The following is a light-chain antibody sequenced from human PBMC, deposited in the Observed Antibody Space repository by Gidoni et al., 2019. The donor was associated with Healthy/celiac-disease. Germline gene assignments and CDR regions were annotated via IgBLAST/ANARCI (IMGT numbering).Light chain of an antibody. CDR1: QSVLYSSNNKNY. CDR2: WAS. Sequence: DIVMTQSPEPLAVSLGERATINCKSSQSVLYSSNNKNYLAWYQQKPGQPPKLLIYWASTRESGVPDRFSGSGSGTDFTLTISSLQAEDVAVYYCQQYYSTPLFTFGPGTKVDIK. V-gene: IGKV4-1*01. CDR3: QQYYSTPLFT. J-gene: IGKJ3*01.